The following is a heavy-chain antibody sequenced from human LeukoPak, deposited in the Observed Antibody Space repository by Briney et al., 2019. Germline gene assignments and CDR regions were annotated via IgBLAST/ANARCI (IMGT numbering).Heavy chain of an antibody. CDR2: INQDGSLK. Sequence: GGSLRLSCVTSGFTFSSYWLGWVRQAPGKGLEWVANINQDGSLKNYVDSVKGRFTISRDNAKNSLYLQMSSLRAEDTAVYYCTKYYDNSGYSDYWGQGTLLTVSS. V-gene: IGHV3-7*01. J-gene: IGHJ4*02. CDR1: GFTFSSYW. CDR3: TKYYDNSGYSDY. D-gene: IGHD3-22*01.